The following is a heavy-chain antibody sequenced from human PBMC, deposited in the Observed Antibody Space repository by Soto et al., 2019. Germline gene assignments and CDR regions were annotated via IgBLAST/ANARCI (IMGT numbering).Heavy chain of an antibody. D-gene: IGHD3-10*01. Sequence: SSETLSLTCAVSGVSLTSGNWWTWVRQSPQRGLEYIGEIFHDGTANYYPSFERRVAMSVDTSRNQFSLKLTSVTAADTAVYFCARLVYDTRLNYMYFDFWGPGTLVTVSS. CDR2: IFHDGTA. CDR1: GVSLTSGNW. V-gene: IGHV4-4*02. CDR3: ARLVYDTRLNYMYFDF. J-gene: IGHJ4*02.